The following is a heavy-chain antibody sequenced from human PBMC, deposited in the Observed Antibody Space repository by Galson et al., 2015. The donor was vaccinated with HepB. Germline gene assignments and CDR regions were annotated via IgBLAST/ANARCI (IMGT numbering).Heavy chain of an antibody. V-gene: IGHV4-39*01. J-gene: IGHJ5*02. CDR1: GGSISSSSYY. Sequence: ETLSLTCTVSGGSISSSSYYWGWIRRPPGKGLEWIGSIYYSGSTYYNPSLKSRVTISVDTSKNQFSLKLSSVTAADTAVYYCARQSLRYWFDPWGQGTLVTVSS. CDR2: IYYSGST. CDR3: ARQSLRYWFDP. D-gene: IGHD5/OR15-5a*01.